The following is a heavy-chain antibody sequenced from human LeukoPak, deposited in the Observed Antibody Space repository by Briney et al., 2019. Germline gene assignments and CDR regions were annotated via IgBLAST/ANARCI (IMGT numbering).Heavy chain of an antibody. CDR1: GGSVSSGSYY. D-gene: IGHD3-22*01. Sequence: SETLSLTCTVSGGSVSSGSYYWSWIRQPPGKGLEWIGYIYYSGSTNYNPSLKSRVTISVDTSKNQFSLKLSSVTAADTAVYYCAREGGYYDSSGYYYLIDYWGQGTLVTVSS. V-gene: IGHV4-61*01. CDR2: IYYSGST. J-gene: IGHJ4*02. CDR3: AREGGYYDSSGYYYLIDY.